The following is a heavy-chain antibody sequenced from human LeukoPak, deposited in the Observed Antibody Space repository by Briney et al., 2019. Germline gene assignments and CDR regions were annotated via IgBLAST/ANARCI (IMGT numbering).Heavy chain of an antibody. CDR2: ISGSGGST. CDR1: GFTFSSYG. CDR3: AREGSGYDYLSSYHHNWFDP. D-gene: IGHD5-12*01. Sequence: GGSLRLSCAASGFTFSSYGMSWVRQAPGKGLEWVSAISGSGGSTYYADSVKGRFTISRDNSKNTLYLQMNSLRAEDTAVYYCAREGSGYDYLSSYHHNWFDPWGQGTLVTVSS. V-gene: IGHV3-23*01. J-gene: IGHJ5*02.